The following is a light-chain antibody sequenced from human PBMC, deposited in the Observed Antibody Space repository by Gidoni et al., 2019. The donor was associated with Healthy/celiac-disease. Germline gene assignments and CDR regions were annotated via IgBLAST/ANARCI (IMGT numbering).Light chain of an antibody. CDR3: QQRSNWPLT. CDR2: DAS. CDR1: QSVSSY. V-gene: IGKV3-11*01. Sequence: PSPATLSLSPGERATLSCRASQSVSSYLAWYQQKPGQAPRLLIYDASNRATGIPARFSGSGSGTDFTLTISSLEPEDFAVYYCQQRSNWPLTFGGGTKVEIK. J-gene: IGKJ4*01.